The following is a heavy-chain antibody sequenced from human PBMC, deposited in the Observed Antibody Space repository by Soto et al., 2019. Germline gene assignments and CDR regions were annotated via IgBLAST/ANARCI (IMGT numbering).Heavy chain of an antibody. V-gene: IGHV3-30*18. D-gene: IGHD1-7*01. CDR2: ISYDGSNK. CDR1: GFTFSSYG. J-gene: IGHJ6*02. Sequence: GGSLRLSCAASGFTFSSYGMHWVRQAPGKGLEWVAVISYDGSNKYYADSVKGRFTISRDNSKNTLYLQMNSLRAEDTAVYYCAKDHPTGTTFYYYYYGMDVWGQGTTVTVSS. CDR3: AKDHPTGTTFYYYYYGMDV.